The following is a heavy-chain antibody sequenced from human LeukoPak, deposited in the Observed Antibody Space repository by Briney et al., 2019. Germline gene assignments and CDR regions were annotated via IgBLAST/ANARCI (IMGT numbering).Heavy chain of an antibody. CDR1: GGTFSSYA. D-gene: IGHD6-6*01. J-gene: IGHJ4*02. Sequence: SVKVSCKASGGTFSSYAISWVRQAPGQGLEWMGRIIPIFGTANYAQKFQGRVTITTDESTSTAYMELSSLRSEGTAVYYCARDRFGAARPRYLETHEGYYFDYWGQGTLVTVSS. CDR3: ARDRFGAARPRYLETHEGYYFDY. V-gene: IGHV1-69*05. CDR2: IIPIFGTA.